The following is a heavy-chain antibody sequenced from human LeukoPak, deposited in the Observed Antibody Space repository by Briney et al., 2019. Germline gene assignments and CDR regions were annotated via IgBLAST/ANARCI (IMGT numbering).Heavy chain of an antibody. V-gene: IGHV3-53*01. Sequence: SGGSLRLSCAASGFTVSSNYMSWVRQAPGKGLEWVSVIYSGGSTYYADSVKGRFTISRDNSKNTLYLQMNGLRAEDTAVYYCAREATITRFGYWGQGTLVTVSS. J-gene: IGHJ4*02. CDR3: AREATITRFGY. CDR1: GFTVSSNY. D-gene: IGHD5-24*01. CDR2: IYSGGST.